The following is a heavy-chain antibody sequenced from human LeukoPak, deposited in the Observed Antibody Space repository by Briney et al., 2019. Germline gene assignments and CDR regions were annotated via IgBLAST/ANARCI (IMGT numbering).Heavy chain of an antibody. D-gene: IGHD1-26*01. Sequence: PSETLSLTCTVSGGSISSYLWSWIRQPPGKGLEWIGYIYYSGSTNYNPSLKSRVTILVDTSKNQFSLKVSSVTAADTAVYYCARGQYSGSCFDNGGQGSLVTVS. CDR1: GGSISSYL. CDR3: ARGQYSGSCFDN. V-gene: IGHV4-59*01. J-gene: IGHJ4*02. CDR2: IYYSGST.